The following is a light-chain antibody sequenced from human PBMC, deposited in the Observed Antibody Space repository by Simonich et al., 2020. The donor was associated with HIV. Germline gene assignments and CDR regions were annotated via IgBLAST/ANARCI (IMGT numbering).Light chain of an antibody. CDR2: DAS. V-gene: IGKV3D-20*02. CDR1: QSVSSSY. J-gene: IGKJ5*01. Sequence: EIVLTQSPGTLSLSPGERATLSCRASQSVSSSYLAWYQQKPGLAPRLLIYDASSRATGIPDRFSGSGSGTDFTLTISSLEPEDFAVYYCQQRSNWITFGQGTRLEIK. CDR3: QQRSNWIT.